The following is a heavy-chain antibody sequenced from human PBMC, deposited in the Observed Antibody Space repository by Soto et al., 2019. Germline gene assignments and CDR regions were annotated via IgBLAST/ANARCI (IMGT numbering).Heavy chain of an antibody. Sequence: PGGSLRLSCAASGFTFSSYWMSWVRQAPGKGLEWVANIKQDGSGKYYVDSVKGRFTISRDNAKNSLYLQMNSLRAEDTAVYYCARDVLLWFGESLGWFDPWGQGTLVTVSS. CDR2: IKQDGSGK. V-gene: IGHV3-7*01. J-gene: IGHJ5*02. CDR1: GFTFSSYW. CDR3: ARDVLLWFGESLGWFDP. D-gene: IGHD3-10*01.